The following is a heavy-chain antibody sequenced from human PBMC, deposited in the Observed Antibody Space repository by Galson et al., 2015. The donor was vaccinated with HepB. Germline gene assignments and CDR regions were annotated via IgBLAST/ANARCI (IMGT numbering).Heavy chain of an antibody. V-gene: IGHV3-7*03. CDR3: ARKLGSSWYYFDY. CDR2: IKQDGSEK. CDR1: GFTFSSYW. J-gene: IGHJ4*02. D-gene: IGHD6-13*01. Sequence: SLRLSCAASGFTFSSYWMSWVRQAPGKGLEWVANIKQDGSEKYYVDSVKGRFTISRDNAKNSLYLQMNSLRAEDTAVYYCARKLGSSWYYFDYWGQGTLVTVSS.